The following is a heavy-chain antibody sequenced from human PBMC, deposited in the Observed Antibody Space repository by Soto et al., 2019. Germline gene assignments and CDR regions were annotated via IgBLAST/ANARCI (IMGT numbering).Heavy chain of an antibody. Sequence: GSLRLSCAASGFTFSSYGMHWVRQAPGKGLEWVAVIWYDGSNKYYADSVKGRFTISRDNSKSTLYLQMNSLRAEDTAVYYCARDEGEGSSGFDIWGQGTMVTVSS. CDR1: GFTFSSYG. D-gene: IGHD3-10*01. V-gene: IGHV3-33*01. CDR3: ARDEGEGSSGFDI. CDR2: IWYDGSNK. J-gene: IGHJ3*02.